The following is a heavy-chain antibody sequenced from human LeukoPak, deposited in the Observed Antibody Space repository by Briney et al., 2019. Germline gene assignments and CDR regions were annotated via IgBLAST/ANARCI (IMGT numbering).Heavy chain of an antibody. CDR1: GGSISSDY. J-gene: IGHJ4*02. CDR2: IYYSGTT. V-gene: IGHV4-59*08. Sequence: SETLSLTCTVSGGSISSDYWSWIRQPPGEGLEWIGCIYYSGTTNYNPSLQSRVRISIDTSKKQFSLKLTSVTAADTAVYFCARHQLRGFLDDNWGQGTLVTVSS. D-gene: IGHD3-10*01. CDR3: ARHQLRGFLDDN.